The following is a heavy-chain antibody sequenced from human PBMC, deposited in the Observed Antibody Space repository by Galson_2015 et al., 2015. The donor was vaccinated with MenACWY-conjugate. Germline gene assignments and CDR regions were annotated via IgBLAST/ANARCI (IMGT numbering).Heavy chain of an antibody. D-gene: IGHD1-26*01. Sequence: SLRLSCAASGFTFSSYAMSWVRQTPGEGLEWVSRLNPGGSSTTYADSVKDRFTISRDNAKNTLYLQMNSLRPEDTAVFYCAKTRGASFYFDSWGQGTLVTVSS. CDR2: LNPGGSST. V-gene: IGHV3-74*01. CDR3: AKTRGASFYFDS. J-gene: IGHJ4*02. CDR1: GFTFSSYA.